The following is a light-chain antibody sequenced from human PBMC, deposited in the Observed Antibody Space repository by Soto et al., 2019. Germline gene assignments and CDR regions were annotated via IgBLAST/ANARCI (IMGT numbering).Light chain of an antibody. CDR2: RDN. Sequence: QSVLTQTPSVSGTPGQRVNISCSGSSSNIGSNYVYWYHQFPGTAPKLLIYRDNERPSGAPDRFSGSKSGTSASLAISGLRSGDEADYHCATWDDSLGGPVFGGGTQLPVL. CDR1: SSNIGSNY. CDR3: ATWDDSLGGPV. V-gene: IGLV1-47*01. J-gene: IGLJ2*01.